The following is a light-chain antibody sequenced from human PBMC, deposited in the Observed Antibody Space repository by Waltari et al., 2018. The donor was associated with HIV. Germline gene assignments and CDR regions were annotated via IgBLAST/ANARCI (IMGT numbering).Light chain of an antibody. V-gene: IGLV1-40*01. CDR3: QSYDSGLSVV. Sequence: PGQRVTISCTGNSSNIGAGFDVHWYQQVPETAPKLLIYGDTNRPSGVPDRFSGSKSGTSASLAITGLQAEDEADYYCQSYDSGLSVVFGGGTKLTVL. CDR2: GDT. J-gene: IGLJ3*02. CDR1: SSNIGAGFD.